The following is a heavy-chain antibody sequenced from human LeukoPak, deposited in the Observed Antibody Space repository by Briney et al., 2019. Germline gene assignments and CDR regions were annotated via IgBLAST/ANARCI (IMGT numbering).Heavy chain of an antibody. CDR3: ARGRGYGTNYYYGVDV. CDR2: IKRDGSEK. J-gene: IGHJ6*04. V-gene: IGHV3-7*03. Sequence: TGGSLRLSCAASGFTFSNLWMTWVRQAPGKGLEWVANIKRDGSEKSYVDSVKGRFTISRDNAKSSLYLQMNSLRAEDTAVYYCARGRGYGTNYYYGVDVWGKGTTVTVSS. CDR1: GFTFSNLW. D-gene: IGHD5-18*01.